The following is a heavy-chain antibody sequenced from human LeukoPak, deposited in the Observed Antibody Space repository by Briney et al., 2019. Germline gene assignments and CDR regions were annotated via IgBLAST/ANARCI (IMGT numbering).Heavy chain of an antibody. Sequence: GASVKVSCKASGYTFTSYAMHWVRQAPGQRLEWTGWINAGNGNTKYSQEFQGRVTITRDTSASTAYMELSSLRSEDMAVYYCAREGYSYGPYYYYYMDVWGKGTTVTVSS. D-gene: IGHD5-18*01. CDR2: INAGNGNT. CDR1: GYTFTSYA. J-gene: IGHJ6*03. CDR3: AREGYSYGPYYYYYMDV. V-gene: IGHV1-3*03.